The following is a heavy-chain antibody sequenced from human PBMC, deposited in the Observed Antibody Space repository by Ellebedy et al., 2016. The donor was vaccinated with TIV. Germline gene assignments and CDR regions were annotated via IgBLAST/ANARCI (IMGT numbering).Heavy chain of an antibody. Sequence: AASVKVSCKASGYTFTAYYMHWVRQAPGQGLEWMGWISANNGYTNYAQKFQGRVTMTTDTSTTTVYMELRSLRSDDTAVYYCARDWSGHWGQGTLVTVSS. CDR1: GYTFTAYY. J-gene: IGHJ4*02. CDR3: ARDWSGH. CDR2: ISANNGYT. V-gene: IGHV1-18*04. D-gene: IGHD3-3*01.